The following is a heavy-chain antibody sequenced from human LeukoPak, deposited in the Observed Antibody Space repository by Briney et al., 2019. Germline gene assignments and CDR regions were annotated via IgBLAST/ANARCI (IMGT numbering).Heavy chain of an antibody. CDR3: ARLLHRDSYFDY. V-gene: IGHV3-30*02. Sequence: GGSLRLSCAASGFTFSSYGMHWVRQAPGKGLEWVAFIRYDGSNKYYADSVKGRFTISRDNSKNTLYLQMNSLRAEDTAVYYCARLLHRDSYFDYWGQGTLVTVSS. CDR1: GFTFSSYG. D-gene: IGHD3-22*01. J-gene: IGHJ4*02. CDR2: IRYDGSNK.